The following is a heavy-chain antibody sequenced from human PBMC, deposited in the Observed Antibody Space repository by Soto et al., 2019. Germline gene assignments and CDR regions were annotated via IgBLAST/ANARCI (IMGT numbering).Heavy chain of an antibody. J-gene: IGHJ4*02. Sequence: EVQLLESGGGLVQPGGSLRLSCAASGFTFSSYAMSWVRQAPGKGLEWVSAISGSGGSTYYADSVKGRFTISRDNSKNTLYLQMNSLRAEDTAVYYCATLLNYDFWSYNFDYWGQGTLVTVSS. D-gene: IGHD3-3*01. CDR1: GFTFSSYA. CDR2: ISGSGGST. CDR3: ATLLNYDFWSYNFDY. V-gene: IGHV3-23*01.